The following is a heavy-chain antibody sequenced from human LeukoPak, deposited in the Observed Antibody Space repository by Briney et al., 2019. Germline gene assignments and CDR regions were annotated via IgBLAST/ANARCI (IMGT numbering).Heavy chain of an antibody. CDR2: IYPIDSDT. D-gene: IGHD1-14*01. V-gene: IGHV5-51*01. Sequence: PGESLKISCQVSGYSFTNNWIAWVRQVPGKGLEWMGIIYPIDSDTRYSPSFQGQVTISADKSINTAYLQWSSLKASDTAMYYCARRPDMTGAFDPWGQGTLVTVSS. J-gene: IGHJ5*02. CDR3: ARRPDMTGAFDP. CDR1: GYSFTNNW.